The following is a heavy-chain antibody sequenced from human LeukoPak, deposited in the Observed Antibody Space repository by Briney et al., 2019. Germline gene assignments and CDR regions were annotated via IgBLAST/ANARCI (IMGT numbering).Heavy chain of an antibody. CDR1: GFTFSSNY. CDR2: IYSGGTT. CDR3: ARGGPDCSGGSCYVS. J-gene: IGHJ5*02. D-gene: IGHD2-15*01. V-gene: IGHV3-53*01. Sequence: GGSLRLSCAASGFTFSSNYMNWVRQAPGKGLEWVSVIYSGGTTYYADSVKGRFTISRDNSKNTLYLQMNSLRAEDTAVYYCARGGPDCSGGSCYVSWGQGTLVTVSS.